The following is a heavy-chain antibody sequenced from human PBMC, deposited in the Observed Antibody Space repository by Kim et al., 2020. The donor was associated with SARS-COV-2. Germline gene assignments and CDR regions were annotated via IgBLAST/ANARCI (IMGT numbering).Heavy chain of an antibody. CDR3: ASGRPVGSTTSWGHY. CDR2: ISRSSSYI. V-gene: IGHV3-21*01. Sequence: GGSLRLSCAASGFTFSTYSMNWVRQAPGKGLEWVSSISRSSSYIYYADSVKGRFIISRDNAKSSLYLQMNSLRAGDTAVYYGASGRPVGSTTSWGHYWGQGTLVTVSS. CDR1: GFTFSTYS. J-gene: IGHJ4*02. D-gene: IGHD1-26*01.